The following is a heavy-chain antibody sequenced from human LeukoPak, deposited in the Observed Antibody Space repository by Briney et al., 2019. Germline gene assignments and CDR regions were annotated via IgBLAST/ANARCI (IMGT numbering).Heavy chain of an antibody. CDR2: IYYSGST. CDR3: ASRSSGWYWNIDY. D-gene: IGHD6-19*01. CDR1: GGSISSSSYY. Sequence: SETLSLTCTVSGGSISSSSYYWGWIRQPPGKGLEWIGSIYYSGSTYYNPSLKSRVTIPVDTSKNQFSLKLSSVTAADTAVYYCASRSSGWYWNIDYWGQGTLVTVSS. J-gene: IGHJ4*02. V-gene: IGHV4-39*01.